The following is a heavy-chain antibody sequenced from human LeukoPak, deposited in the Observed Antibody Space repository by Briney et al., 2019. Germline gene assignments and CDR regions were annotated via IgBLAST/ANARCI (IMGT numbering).Heavy chain of an antibody. J-gene: IGHJ6*02. V-gene: IGHV3-7*01. CDR3: ARWGSSTSWLPYYHYGMDV. CDR1: GFTFSSYW. Sequence: GGSLRLSCAASGFTFSSYWMSWVRQAPGKGLEWVTNIKQDGSEKYYVDSVKGRFTISRDNANNSLCLQMNSLRAEDTAVYYCARWGSSTSWLPYYHYGMDVWGQGTTVTVS. D-gene: IGHD2-2*01. CDR2: IKQDGSEK.